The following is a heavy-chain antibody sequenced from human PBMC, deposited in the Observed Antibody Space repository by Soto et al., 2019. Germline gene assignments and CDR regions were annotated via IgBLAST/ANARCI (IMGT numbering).Heavy chain of an antibody. CDR2: ISGSGGST. J-gene: IGHJ4*02. CDR1: GFRFSDYS. D-gene: IGHD6-19*01. Sequence: HPGGSLRLSCAASGFRFSDYSMSWVRQAPGKGLEWVSAISGSGGSTYYADSVKGRFTISRDNSKNTLYLQMNSLRAEDTAVYYCAKVRIAVAAPDYWGQGALVTVSS. CDR3: AKVRIAVAAPDY. V-gene: IGHV3-23*01.